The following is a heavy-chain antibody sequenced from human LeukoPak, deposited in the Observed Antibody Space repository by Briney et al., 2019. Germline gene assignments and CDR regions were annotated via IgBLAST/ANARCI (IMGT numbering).Heavy chain of an antibody. CDR2: IYYSGST. J-gene: IGHJ4*02. D-gene: IGHD3-22*01. V-gene: IGHV4-39*01. CDR1: GGSISISSYY. Sequence: PSETLSLTCTVSGGSISISSYYWGWIRQPPGKGLEWIGSIYYSGSTYYNPSLKSRVTISVDTSKNQFSLKLSSVTAADTAVYYCARPNYYDSSGYDYWGQGTLVTVSS. CDR3: ARPNYYDSSGYDY.